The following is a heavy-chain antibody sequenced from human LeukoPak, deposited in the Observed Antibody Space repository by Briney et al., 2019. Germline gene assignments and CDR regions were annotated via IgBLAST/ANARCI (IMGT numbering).Heavy chain of an antibody. D-gene: IGHD3-3*01. Sequence: ASVKVSCKASGYIFTSYAMHWVRQAPGQGLEWMGWISAYNGNTNYAQKLQGRVTMTTDTSTSTAYMELRSLRSDDTAVYYCARVGYDFWSGYYVPGLYGGYNWFDPWGQGTLVTVSS. CDR3: ARVGYDFWSGYYVPGLYGGYNWFDP. CDR2: ISAYNGNT. V-gene: IGHV1-18*01. CDR1: GYIFTSYA. J-gene: IGHJ5*02.